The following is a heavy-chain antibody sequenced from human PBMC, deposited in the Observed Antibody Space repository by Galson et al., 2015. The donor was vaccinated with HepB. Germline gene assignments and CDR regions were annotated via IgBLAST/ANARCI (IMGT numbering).Heavy chain of an antibody. D-gene: IGHD2-2*01. CDR1: GFTFSSYS. Sequence: SLRLSCAASGFTFSSYSMNWVRQAPGKGLEWVSSISSSSSYIYYADSVKGRFTISRDNAKNSLYLQMNSLRAEDTAVYYCARGGPIVVVPAAAYYYYYMDVWGKGTTVTVSS. J-gene: IGHJ6*03. V-gene: IGHV3-21*01. CDR3: ARGGPIVVVPAAAYYYYYMDV. CDR2: ISSSSSYI.